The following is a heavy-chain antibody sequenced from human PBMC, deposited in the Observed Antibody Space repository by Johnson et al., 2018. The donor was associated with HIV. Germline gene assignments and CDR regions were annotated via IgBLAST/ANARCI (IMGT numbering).Heavy chain of an antibody. CDR2: YSSSGSTI. J-gene: IGHJ3*02. D-gene: IGHD1-14*01. CDR1: EFSISTNA. Sequence: VQLVESGGGVVQPERSLRLSCAASEFSISTNAMRWVRQAPGKGLELVTYYSSSGSTIYYADSVKARLTISRDNAKNSLYLQMNSLRAEDTAVYYCARDTSWSDTGSIDAFNIWGQGTMVTVSS. V-gene: IGHV3-48*03. CDR3: ARDTSWSDTGSIDAFNI.